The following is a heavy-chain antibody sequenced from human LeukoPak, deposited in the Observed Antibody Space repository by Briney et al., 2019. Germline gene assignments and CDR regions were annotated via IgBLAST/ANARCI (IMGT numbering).Heavy chain of an antibody. CDR3: ARRRLRLGELSLVWFDP. Sequence: SETLSLTCAVYGGSSSGYHWSWIRQPPGKGLEWIGEINHRGSTNYNPSLKSRVTISVDTSKNQFSLKLSSVTAADTAVYYCARRRLRLGELSLVWFDPWGQGTLVTVSS. CDR2: INHRGST. V-gene: IGHV4-34*01. D-gene: IGHD3-16*02. CDR1: GGSSSGYH. J-gene: IGHJ5*02.